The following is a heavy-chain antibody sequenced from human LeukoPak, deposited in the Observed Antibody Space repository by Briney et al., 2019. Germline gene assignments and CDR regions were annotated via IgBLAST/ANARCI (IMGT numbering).Heavy chain of an antibody. CDR2: ISTSTSYT. D-gene: IGHD3-9*01. CDR1: GFTFSDYY. Sequence: GGSLRLSCAASGFTFSDYYMGWIRQPPGKGLEWVSYISTSTSYTNYADSVKGRFSISRDNAKNSPSLQMNSLRAEDTALYYCARARLATGYYFDCWGQGTLVTVSS. J-gene: IGHJ4*02. CDR3: ARARLATGYYFDC. V-gene: IGHV3-11*05.